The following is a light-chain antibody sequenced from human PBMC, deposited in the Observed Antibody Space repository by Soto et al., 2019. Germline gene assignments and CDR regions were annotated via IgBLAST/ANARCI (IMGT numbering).Light chain of an antibody. Sequence: DIQMRRSPSYLPASVVDRVSIICRASQSISSYLNWYQQKPGKDPKLLIYAASSLQSGVKSRLSGSGSGQDFTLNISRLQPEDFATYQCLPDYNSTRTVGPVTKVDIK. CDR3: LPDYNSTRT. V-gene: IGKV1-39*01. J-gene: IGKJ1*01. CDR1: QSISSY. CDR2: AAS.